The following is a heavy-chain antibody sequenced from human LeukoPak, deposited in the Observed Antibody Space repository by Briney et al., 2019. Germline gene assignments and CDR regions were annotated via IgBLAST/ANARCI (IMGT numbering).Heavy chain of an antibody. CDR3: AKDGSSSWPNRYFQH. V-gene: IGHV3-30*18. D-gene: IGHD6-13*01. J-gene: IGHJ1*01. CDR1: GFTFSSYG. Sequence: GGSLRLSCAASGFTFSSYGMHWVRQAPGKGLEWVAVISYDGSNKYYADSVKGRFTISRDNSKNTLYLQMNSLRAEDTAVYYCAKDGSSSWPNRYFQHWGQGTLVTVSS. CDR2: ISYDGSNK.